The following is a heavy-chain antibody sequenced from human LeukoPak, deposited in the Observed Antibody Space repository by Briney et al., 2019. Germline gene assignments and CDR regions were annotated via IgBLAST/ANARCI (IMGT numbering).Heavy chain of an antibody. Sequence: ASVKVSCKASGYTFTSYTMHWVRQAPGQGLEWMGIINPSAGTTTYAQKFQGRVTMTRDTSTSTVYMELSSLTSEDTAVYYCARTPSVVVTASPWLGWFDPWGQGTLVTVSS. CDR3: ARTPSVVVTASPWLGWFDP. V-gene: IGHV1-46*01. J-gene: IGHJ5*02. CDR2: INPSAGTT. CDR1: GYTFTSYT. D-gene: IGHD2-21*02.